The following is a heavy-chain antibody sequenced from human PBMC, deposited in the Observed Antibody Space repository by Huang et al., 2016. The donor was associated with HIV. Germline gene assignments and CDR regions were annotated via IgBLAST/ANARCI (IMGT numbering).Heavy chain of an antibody. V-gene: IGHV1-18*01. J-gene: IGHJ4*02. Sequence: QVQLVQSGAEVKRPGASVKVSCKASGFTFTRYGFIWVRQAPGQGLEYMGWISGHRGGTKYAEKVLGRISLTTETTTKTAYMELTSLTPDDTAVYFCARDALGGGNSQRDDYWGQGTLVTVSS. D-gene: IGHD2-21*02. CDR1: GFTFTRYG. CDR2: ISGHRGGT. CDR3: ARDALGGGNSQRDDY.